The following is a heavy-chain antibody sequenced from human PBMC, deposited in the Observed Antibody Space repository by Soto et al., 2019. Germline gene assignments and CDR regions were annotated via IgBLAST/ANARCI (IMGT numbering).Heavy chain of an antibody. J-gene: IGHJ5*02. V-gene: IGHV3-66*01. Sequence: GGSLRLSCAASGSTVSSNYMSWVRQAPGKGLEWVSVIYSGGSTYYADSVKGRFTISRDNSKNTLYLQMNSLRAEDTAVYYCAREWYGSGSYYENWFDPWGQGTLVTVSS. CDR3: AREWYGSGSYYENWFDP. D-gene: IGHD3-10*01. CDR2: IYSGGST. CDR1: GSTVSSNY.